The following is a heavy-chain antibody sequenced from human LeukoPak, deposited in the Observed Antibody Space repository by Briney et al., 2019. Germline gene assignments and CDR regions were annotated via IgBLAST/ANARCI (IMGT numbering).Heavy chain of an antibody. CDR2: ISYDGSNK. V-gene: IGHV3-30*18. CDR1: GFTFSSYG. J-gene: IGHJ4*02. D-gene: IGHD5-24*01. Sequence: GGTLRLSCAASGFTFSSYGMHWVRQAPGKGLEWVAVISYDGSNKYYADSVKGRFTISRDNSKNTLYLQMNSLRAEDTAVYYCAKDLGRRDGYNDYWGQGTLVTVSS. CDR3: AKDLGRRDGYNDY.